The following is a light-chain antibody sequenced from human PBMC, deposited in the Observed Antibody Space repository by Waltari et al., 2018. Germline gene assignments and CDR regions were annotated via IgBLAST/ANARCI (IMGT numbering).Light chain of an antibody. Sequence: EIVFTHSPAILSFSPGERATLSCRASQSVGTYLAWYQQRPGQSPSLIIYDASYRATGIPARFSGSGSETDFTLTISSLQPEDFAVYYCQQRRSWPLTFGGGTRVQI. V-gene: IGKV3-11*01. CDR2: DAS. J-gene: IGKJ4*01. CDR1: QSVGTY. CDR3: QQRRSWPLT.